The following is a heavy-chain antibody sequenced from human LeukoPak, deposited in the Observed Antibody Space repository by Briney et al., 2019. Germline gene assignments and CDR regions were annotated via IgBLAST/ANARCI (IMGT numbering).Heavy chain of an antibody. V-gene: IGHV1-24*01. D-gene: IGHD2-2*01. CDR3: ATDRDIVALPAALGI. J-gene: IGHJ1*01. CDR2: FDPEDGET. Sequence: ASVKVSCKVAGYTLTELSMHWVRQAPGKGLEWMGCFDPEDGETIYAQKFQGRVTMTEDTSTDTAYMELSSLRSEDTAVYYCATDRDIVALPAALGIWGQGTLVTVSS. CDR1: GYTLTELS.